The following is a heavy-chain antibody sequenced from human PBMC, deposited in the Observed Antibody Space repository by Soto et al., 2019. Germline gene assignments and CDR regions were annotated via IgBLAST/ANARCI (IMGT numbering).Heavy chain of an antibody. V-gene: IGHV3-23*01. J-gene: IGHJ4*02. Sequence: LRLSCAASGFTFSSYDMSWVRQAPGKGLEWVSTFGGRGGSTYYADSVKGRFTISRDNSKNTLYLQINSLRAEDTAVYYCVLGEDFDYWGQGTLVTVSS. CDR2: FGGRGGST. CDR1: GFTFSSYD. CDR3: VLGEDFDY.